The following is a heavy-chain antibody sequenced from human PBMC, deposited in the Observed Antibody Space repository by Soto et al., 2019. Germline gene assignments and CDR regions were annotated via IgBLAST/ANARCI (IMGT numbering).Heavy chain of an antibody. CDR3: AREKGYGGNSDAFDI. D-gene: IGHD2-21*02. CDR1: GYTLTELS. Sequence: ASVKVSCKVSGYTLTELSMHWVRQAPGKGLEWMGGFDPEDGETIYAQKFQGRVTMTEDASTDTAYMELSSLRSEDTAVYYCAREKGYGGNSDAFDIWGQGTMVTVSS. V-gene: IGHV1-24*01. J-gene: IGHJ3*02. CDR2: FDPEDGET.